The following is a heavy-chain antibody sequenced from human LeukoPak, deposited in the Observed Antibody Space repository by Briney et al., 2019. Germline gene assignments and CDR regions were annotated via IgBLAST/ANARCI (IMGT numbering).Heavy chain of an antibody. CDR2: ISGSGTNT. D-gene: IGHD1-1*01. CDR1: GFTFSNFA. V-gene: IGHV3-23*01. J-gene: IGHJ4*02. CDR3: AKLVGTGTPPTDY. Sequence: GGSLTLSCAASGFTFSNFAMTGVPRAPGKGLGWFSVISGSGTNTDYEDSVKGRFTISRDNSKNTLSLQMNSLRAEDTAIYYCAKLVGTGTPPTDYWGQGTLVTVSS.